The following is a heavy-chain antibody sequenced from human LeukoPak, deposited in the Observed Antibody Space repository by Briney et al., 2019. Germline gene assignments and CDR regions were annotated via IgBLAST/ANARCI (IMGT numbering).Heavy chain of an antibody. Sequence: GASVKVSCKASGYTFTSYYMHWVRQAPGQGLEWMGIINPSGGSTSYAQKFQGRVTMTRDTSTSTVYMELNSLRVEDTAVYYCAIDPNWGTHSWGQGVLVTVSS. CDR1: GYTFTSYY. V-gene: IGHV1-46*01. D-gene: IGHD7-27*01. CDR3: AIDPNWGTHS. J-gene: IGHJ4*02. CDR2: INPSGGST.